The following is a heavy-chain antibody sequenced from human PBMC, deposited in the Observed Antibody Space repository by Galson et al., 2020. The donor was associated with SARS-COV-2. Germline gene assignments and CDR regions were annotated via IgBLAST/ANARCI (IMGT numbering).Heavy chain of an antibody. Sequence: SVKVSCKVSGYTLTELSMHWVRQAPGKGLEWMGGFDPEDGETIYAQKFQGRVTMTEDTSTDTAYMELSSLRSEDTAVYYWSTGTPVGATGWFDPWGQGTLVTVSS. CDR2: FDPEDGET. CDR3: STGTPVGATGWFDP. V-gene: IGHV1-24*01. D-gene: IGHD1-26*01. J-gene: IGHJ5*02. CDR1: GYTLTELS.